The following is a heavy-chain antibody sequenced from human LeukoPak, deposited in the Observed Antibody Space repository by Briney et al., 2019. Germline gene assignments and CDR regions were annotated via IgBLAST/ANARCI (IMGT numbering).Heavy chain of an antibody. J-gene: IGHJ6*03. CDR3: ARDHVQNIVVVPAAFNYYYMDV. CDR1: GFTFSSYW. V-gene: IGHV3-7*01. Sequence: GGSLRLPCAASGFTFSSYWMSWVRQAPGKGLEWVANIKQDGSEKYYVDSVKGRFTISRDNAKNSLYLQMNSLRAEDTAVYYCARDHVQNIVVVPAAFNYYYMDVWGKGTTVTVSS. CDR2: IKQDGSEK. D-gene: IGHD2-2*01.